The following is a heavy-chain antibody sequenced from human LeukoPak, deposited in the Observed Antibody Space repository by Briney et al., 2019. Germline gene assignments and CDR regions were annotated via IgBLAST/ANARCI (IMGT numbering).Heavy chain of an antibody. J-gene: IGHJ4*02. CDR2: IYYSGTT. CDR1: GGSISSGDYY. CDR3: ARGPYGSGSYY. V-gene: IGHV4-30-4*01. D-gene: IGHD3-10*01. Sequence: SQTLSLTCTVSGGSISSGDYYWSWIRQPPGKGLEWIGYIYYSGTTYYDPSLKSRVTISVDTSKNQFSLKLTSVTAADTAVYFCARGPYGSGSYYWGQGTLVTVSS.